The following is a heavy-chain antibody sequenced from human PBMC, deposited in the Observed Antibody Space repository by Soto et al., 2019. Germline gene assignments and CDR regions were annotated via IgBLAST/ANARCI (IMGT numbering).Heavy chain of an antibody. J-gene: IGHJ6*02. CDR1: AGTFSSYA. V-gene: IGHV1-69*13. CDR2: IIPIFGPA. Sequence: GASVKVSCKASAGTFSSYAINWVRQAPGQGLEWMGGIIPIFGPANFAKKFQGRVTITADESTTTAYMELSSLTSEDTAVYYCATGSFTSTGGRIGYHYNAMDVWGQGTTVTVSS. D-gene: IGHD1-1*01. CDR3: ATGSFTSTGGRIGYHYNAMDV.